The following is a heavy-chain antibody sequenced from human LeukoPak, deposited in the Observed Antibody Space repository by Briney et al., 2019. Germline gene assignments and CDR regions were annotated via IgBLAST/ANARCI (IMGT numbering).Heavy chain of an antibody. Sequence: ASVKVSCKASGYTLTSYYMHWVGQAPGQGLEWMGWINPNSGDTNYSQRFRAWVTMTRDTSISTAYMELSRLRSDDTAVYYCARVLSRYFDWKQHWGQGTLVTVSS. J-gene: IGHJ4*02. V-gene: IGHV1-2*04. CDR1: GYTLTSYY. CDR3: ARVLSRYFDWKQH. CDR2: INPNSGDT. D-gene: IGHD3-9*01.